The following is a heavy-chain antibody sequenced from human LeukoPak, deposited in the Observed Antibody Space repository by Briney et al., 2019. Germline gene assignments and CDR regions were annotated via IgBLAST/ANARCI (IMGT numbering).Heavy chain of an antibody. V-gene: IGHV1-2*06. Sequence: ASVKVSCKASGYTFTGYYMHWVRQAPGQGLEWMGRINPNSGGTNFAQKFQGRVTMTRDTSTSTAYMEVSRLRSDDTAIYFCAREAIVGTGNYFDYWGQGTLVTVSS. CDR3: AREAIVGTGNYFDY. D-gene: IGHD1-26*01. CDR1: GYTFTGYY. CDR2: INPNSGGT. J-gene: IGHJ4*02.